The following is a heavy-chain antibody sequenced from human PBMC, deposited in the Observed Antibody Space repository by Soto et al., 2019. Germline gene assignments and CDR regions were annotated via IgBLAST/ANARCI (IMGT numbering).Heavy chain of an antibody. J-gene: IGHJ4*02. Sequence: EVQLLESGGGLVPPGGSLRLSCVASGFSFSSYAMVWVRQAPGKGLEWVSVISARGGSSYFADTVKGRFTISRDNSKNLLSLEMNSLRAEDTAIYFCAKGSIEYSASVDNWGQGTLVLVSS. CDR2: ISARGGSS. D-gene: IGHD5-12*01. V-gene: IGHV3-23*01. CDR1: GFSFSSYA. CDR3: AKGSIEYSASVDN.